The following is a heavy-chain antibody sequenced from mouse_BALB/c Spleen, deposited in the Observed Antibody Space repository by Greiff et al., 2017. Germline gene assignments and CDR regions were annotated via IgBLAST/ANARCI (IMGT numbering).Heavy chain of an antibody. J-gene: IGHJ1*01. CDR1: GFTFSSYA. Sequence: EVQRVESGGGLVKPGGSLKLSCAASGFTFSSYAMSWVRQTPEKRLEWVASISSGGSTYYPDSVKGRFTISRDNARNILYLQMSSLRSEDTAMYYCTRGLFITTVVAHWYFDVWGAGTTVTVSA. CDR2: ISSGGST. D-gene: IGHD1-1*01. CDR3: TRGLFITTVVAHWYFDV. V-gene: IGHV5-6-5*01.